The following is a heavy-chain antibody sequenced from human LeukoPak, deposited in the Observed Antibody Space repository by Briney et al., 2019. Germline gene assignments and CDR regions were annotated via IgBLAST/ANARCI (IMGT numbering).Heavy chain of an antibody. V-gene: IGHV3-48*01. CDR2: ISSSTSTI. Sequence: GGSLRLSCAASGFTFSYYNMNWVRQAPGRGLEWVSYISSSTSTIHYVDSVKGRFTISRDNAKNSVYLQMNSLRADDTAVYYCARSTMTASYYYMDVWGKGTTVTVSS. D-gene: IGHD2-21*02. CDR3: ARSTMTASYYYMDV. CDR1: GFTFSYYN. J-gene: IGHJ6*03.